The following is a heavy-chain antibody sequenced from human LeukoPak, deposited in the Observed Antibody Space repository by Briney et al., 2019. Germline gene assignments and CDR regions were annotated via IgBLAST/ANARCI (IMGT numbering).Heavy chain of an antibody. CDR3: VRDVVVGVYFDY. V-gene: IGHV1-69*13. CDR2: IIPIFGTA. J-gene: IGHJ4*02. Sequence: ASVKVSCKASGYTFTSNYIHWVRQAPGQGLEWMGGIIPIFGTANYAQKFQGRVTITADESTSTAYMELSSLRSEDTAVYYCVRDVVVGVYFDYWGQGTLVTVSS. D-gene: IGHD1-26*01. CDR1: GYTFTSNY.